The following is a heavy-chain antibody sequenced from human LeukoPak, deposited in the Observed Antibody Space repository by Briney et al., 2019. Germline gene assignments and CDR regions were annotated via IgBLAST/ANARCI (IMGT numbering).Heavy chain of an antibody. CDR2: ISGSGGST. D-gene: IGHD5-24*01. J-gene: IGHJ4*02. CDR1: GFTFSSYA. V-gene: IGHV3-23*01. Sequence: GGSLRLSCAASGFTFSSYAMSWVRQAPGKGLEWVSAISGSGGSTYYADSVKGRFTISRDNAKNSLYLQMNSLRAEDTAVYYCARDTGGYNPGVFDYWGQGTLVTVSS. CDR3: ARDTGGYNPGVFDY.